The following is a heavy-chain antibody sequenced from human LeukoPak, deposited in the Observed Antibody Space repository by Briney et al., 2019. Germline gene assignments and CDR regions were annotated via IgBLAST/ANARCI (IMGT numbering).Heavy chain of an antibody. CDR1: GFVFSNFA. Sequence: GGSLRLSCGASGFVFSNFALSWVRQAPGKGLEWVSTIIGSGRSTFHAASVKGRFTISRDNSNNTLFLHMDSLRAADTAIYFCAKHPGPYGANPFNSGGLGTLVTVSS. V-gene: IGHV3-23*01. D-gene: IGHD4-23*01. J-gene: IGHJ4*02. CDR3: AKHPGPYGANPFNS. CDR2: IIGSGRST.